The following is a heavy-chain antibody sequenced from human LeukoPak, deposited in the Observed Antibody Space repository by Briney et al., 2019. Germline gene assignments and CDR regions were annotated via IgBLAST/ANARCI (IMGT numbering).Heavy chain of an antibody. D-gene: IGHD3-10*01. CDR2: INPNTGGT. V-gene: IGHV1-2*02. J-gene: IGHJ4*02. Sequence: ASVKVSCKTSGYTFTGYYMHWVRHAPGQGLEWMGWINPNTGGTNYAQKFEGRVTMTRDTSISTAYMELSRLTSDDTAVYYCAGGGGYYYASGGHPFDYWGQGTLVTVSS. CDR3: AGGGGYYYASGGHPFDY. CDR1: GYTFTGYY.